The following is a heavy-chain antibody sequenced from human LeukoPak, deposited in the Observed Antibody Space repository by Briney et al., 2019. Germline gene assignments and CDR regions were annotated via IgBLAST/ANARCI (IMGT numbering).Heavy chain of an antibody. CDR1: GFTFSSYA. D-gene: IGHD4-17*01. CDR2: ISYDGSNK. CDR3: AKDLWNGDYVLY. V-gene: IGHV3-30-3*01. J-gene: IGHJ4*02. Sequence: GGSLRLSCAASGFTFSSYAMHWVRQAPGRGLEWVAVISYDGSNKYYADSVKGRFTISRDNSKNTLYLQMNSLRAEDTAVYHCAKDLWNGDYVLYWGQGTLVTVSS.